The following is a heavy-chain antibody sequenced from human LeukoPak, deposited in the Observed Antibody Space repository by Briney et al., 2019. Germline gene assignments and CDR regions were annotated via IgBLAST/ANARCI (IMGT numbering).Heavy chain of an antibody. CDR3: ARESNQRPAYSSGYSVAFDI. Sequence: GGSLRLSCAASGFTFSSYAMSWVRQAPGKGLEWVSVIYSGGSTYYADSVKGRFIISRDNSKNTLYLQMNSLGAEDTAVYYCARESNQRPAYSSGYSVAFDIWGQGTMVTVSS. V-gene: IGHV3-66*01. CDR1: GFTFSSYA. J-gene: IGHJ3*02. D-gene: IGHD3-22*01. CDR2: IYSGGST.